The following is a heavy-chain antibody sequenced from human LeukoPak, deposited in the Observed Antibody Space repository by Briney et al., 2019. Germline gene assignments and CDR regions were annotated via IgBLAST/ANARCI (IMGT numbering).Heavy chain of an antibody. Sequence: ASVKVSCKASGYTFTGYYMHWVRHAPGQGLEWMGLINPNSGGTNYAQKFQGRVTMTRDTSISTAYMELSRLRSDDTAVYYCAREALGYYDSSGHYDAFDIWGQGTMVTVSS. CDR3: AREALGYYDSSGHYDAFDI. V-gene: IGHV1-2*02. D-gene: IGHD3-22*01. CDR2: INPNSGGT. J-gene: IGHJ3*02. CDR1: GYTFTGYY.